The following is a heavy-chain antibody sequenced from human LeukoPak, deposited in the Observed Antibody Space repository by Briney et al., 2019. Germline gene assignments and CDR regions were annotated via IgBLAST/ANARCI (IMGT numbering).Heavy chain of an antibody. D-gene: IGHD2-2*01. J-gene: IGHJ4*02. CDR3: ARLPRYCSSTSCFSVDY. CDR1: GFTVSSNY. Sequence: PGGSLRLSCAASGFTVSSNYMSWVRQAPGKGLEWVSVIYSGGSTYYADSVKSRFTTSRDNSKNTLYLQMNSLRAEDTAVYYCARLPRYCSSTSCFSVDYWGQGTLVTVSS. CDR2: IYSGGST. V-gene: IGHV3-66*02.